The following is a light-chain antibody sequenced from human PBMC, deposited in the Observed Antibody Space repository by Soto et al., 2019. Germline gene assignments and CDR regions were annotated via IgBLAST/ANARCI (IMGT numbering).Light chain of an antibody. J-gene: IGKJ1*01. Sequence: DILMTQSPATLSVSPGDRVTLSCRASQSISSYLAWFQQKPGQAPRLLMNGASTRQTGVPARVSGSGSGTEFTLTISSLQSEDYATYYCQQNNRMPVTFGQGTKVETK. V-gene: IGKV3-15*01. CDR1: QSISSY. CDR3: QQNNRMPVT. CDR2: GAS.